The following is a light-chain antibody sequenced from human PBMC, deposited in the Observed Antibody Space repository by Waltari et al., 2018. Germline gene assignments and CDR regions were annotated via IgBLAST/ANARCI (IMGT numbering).Light chain of an antibody. V-gene: IGKV3-20*01. J-gene: IGKJ4*01. CDR1: QGVSSTN. Sequence: IVLTQSPGTLSCSPGERPTLSCRASQGVSSTNLAWYQQKPGRPTRLLIYGASSRATGIPDRFSGSGSGTDFTLTISRLEPEDFAVYYCQQYGSSPPDFGGGTKVEIK. CDR2: GAS. CDR3: QQYGSSPPD.